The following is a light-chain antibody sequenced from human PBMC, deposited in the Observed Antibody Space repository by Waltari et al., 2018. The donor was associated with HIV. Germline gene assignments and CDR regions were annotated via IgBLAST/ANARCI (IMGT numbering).Light chain of an antibody. Sequence: QSALTQPASVSGSPGQSITISCTGTSGDIGGHNYVSWYQKHPDKAPHLFIPAVSSRPPAISSRFSGSKSGNTASLTISGLRTEDEADYFCSSYSTSTTPVVFGGGTKVTVL. J-gene: IGLJ2*01. CDR3: SSYSTSTTPVV. V-gene: IGLV2-14*03. CDR1: SGDIGGHNY. CDR2: AVS.